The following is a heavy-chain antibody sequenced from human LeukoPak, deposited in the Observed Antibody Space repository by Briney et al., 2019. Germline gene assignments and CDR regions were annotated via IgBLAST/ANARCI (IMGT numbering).Heavy chain of an antibody. CDR2: INPNSGGT. CDR1: GYTFTGYY. Sequence: ASVKVSCKASGYTFTGYYMHWVRQAPGQGLEWMGWINPNSGGTNYAQKFQGRVTMTRDTSISTAYMELSRLRSDDTAVYYCAREVYSSSREYYFDYWGQGTLVTVSS. D-gene: IGHD6-13*01. V-gene: IGHV1-2*02. CDR3: AREVYSSSREYYFDY. J-gene: IGHJ4*02.